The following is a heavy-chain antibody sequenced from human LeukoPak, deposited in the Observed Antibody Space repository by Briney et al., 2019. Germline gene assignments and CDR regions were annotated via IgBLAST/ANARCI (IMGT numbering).Heavy chain of an antibody. Sequence: GGSLRLSCAASGFTFSDGWMTWVRQAPGKGLEWVSGISGGPVSTNYADSVKGRFTISRDNSKNTLYLQMNTLRAEDTAIYYCAKSGRYCSGGSCYQEASLDYWGQGTLVTVSS. V-gene: IGHV3-23*01. CDR2: ISGGPVST. J-gene: IGHJ4*02. CDR3: AKSGRYCSGGSCYQEASLDY. D-gene: IGHD2-15*01. CDR1: GFTFSDGW.